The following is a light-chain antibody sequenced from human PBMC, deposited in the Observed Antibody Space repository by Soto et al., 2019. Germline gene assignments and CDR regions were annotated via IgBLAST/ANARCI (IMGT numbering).Light chain of an antibody. CDR1: QSVSSN. J-gene: IGKJ1*01. V-gene: IGKV3-15*01. CDR3: QHYNNWPPWT. CDR2: GAS. Sequence: EIVMTQSPATLSVSPGERATLSCRASQSVSSNLAWYQQKPGQAPRLLIYGASTGATGIPARFIGSGSGTEFTLTISSLQSEDFAVYYCQHYNNWPPWTFGQGTKVEIK.